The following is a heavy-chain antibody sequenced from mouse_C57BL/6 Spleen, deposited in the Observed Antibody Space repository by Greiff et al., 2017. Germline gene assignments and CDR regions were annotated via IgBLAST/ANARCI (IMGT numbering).Heavy chain of an antibody. D-gene: IGHD1-3*01. Sequence: VQLQQPGAELVKPGASVKLSCKASGYTFTSYWMHWVKQRPGQGLEWIGMIHPNSGSTNYNETFKSKATLTVDKSSSAAYMQLSSLTSEDSAVYYCARDSKGSMDYWGQGTSVTVSS. J-gene: IGHJ4*01. CDR3: ARDSKGSMDY. CDR2: IHPNSGST. CDR1: GYTFTSYW. V-gene: IGHV1-64*01.